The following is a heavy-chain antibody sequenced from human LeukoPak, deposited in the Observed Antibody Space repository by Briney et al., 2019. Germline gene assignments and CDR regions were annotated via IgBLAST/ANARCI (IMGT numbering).Heavy chain of an antibody. J-gene: IGHJ4*02. Sequence: GGSLRLSCAASGFTFSSYAMSWVRQAPGKGLEWVAFIRYDGSNKYYADSVKGRFTISRDDARNSLYLQMNSLTAEDTAVYYCAKDILAAGLFFDYWGQGTLVTVSS. CDR3: AKDILAAGLFFDY. V-gene: IGHV3-30*02. D-gene: IGHD6-13*01. CDR1: GFTFSSYA. CDR2: IRYDGSNK.